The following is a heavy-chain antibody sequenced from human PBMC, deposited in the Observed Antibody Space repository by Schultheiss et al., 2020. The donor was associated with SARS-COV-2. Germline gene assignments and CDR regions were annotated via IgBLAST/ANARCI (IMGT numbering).Heavy chain of an antibody. J-gene: IGHJ4*02. Sequence: GGSLRLSCAASGFTFNSYGMHWVRQAPGKGLEWVALIWYDGSQKYYADYVDSVKGRITISRDNSQNTLYLQMNSLRAEDTAVYYCARESLSDYAGVVDYWGQGTLVTVSS. CDR1: GFTFNSYG. CDR2: IWYDGSQK. CDR3: ARESLSDYAGVVDY. D-gene: IGHD4-17*01. V-gene: IGHV3-33*01.